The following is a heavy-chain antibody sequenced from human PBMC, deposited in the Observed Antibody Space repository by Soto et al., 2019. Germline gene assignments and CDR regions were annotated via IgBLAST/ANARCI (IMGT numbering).Heavy chain of an antibody. D-gene: IGHD3-22*01. CDR3: ARGRLSSVGSGYSKASDI. Sequence: SDSMSSTCGVYGRSLSGFYWNWIRQPPGKGMEWIGQINHSGSTNYNPSLKSRVTVSVDTSKNQFSLRLSSVTAADTAVYYCARGRLSSVGSGYSKASDICCPRVMVTVAS. CDR2: INHSGST. V-gene: IGHV4-34*01. J-gene: IGHJ3*02. CDR1: GRSLSGFY.